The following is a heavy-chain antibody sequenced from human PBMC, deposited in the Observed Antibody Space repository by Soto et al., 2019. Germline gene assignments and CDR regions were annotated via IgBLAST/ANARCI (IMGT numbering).Heavy chain of an antibody. Sequence: PGGSLRLSCAASGFTFSDYYMSWIRQAPGKGLEWVSYISSSGSTIFYADSVEGRFTISRDNAKNSVCLQMNSLRAEDTAVYYCARAGCGSCFLDWWGQGTLVTVSS. CDR1: GFTFSDYY. J-gene: IGHJ4*02. D-gene: IGHD2-15*01. V-gene: IGHV3-11*04. CDR3: ARAGCGSCFLDW. CDR2: ISSSGSTI.